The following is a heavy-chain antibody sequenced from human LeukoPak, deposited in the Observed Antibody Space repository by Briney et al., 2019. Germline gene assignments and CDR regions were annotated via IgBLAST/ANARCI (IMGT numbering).Heavy chain of an antibody. V-gene: IGHV5-51*01. D-gene: IGHD3-22*01. Sequence: GESLKISCKGSGYSFTNYWIGWVRQMPGKGLEWMGIIHPGDSNIRYSPSFQGQVTISADKSISTAYLQWSSLKASDTAMYYCARQWDYYDSSGYSLFDYWGQGTLVTVSS. CDR2: IHPGDSNI. CDR1: GYSFTNYW. CDR3: ARQWDYYDSSGYSLFDY. J-gene: IGHJ4*02.